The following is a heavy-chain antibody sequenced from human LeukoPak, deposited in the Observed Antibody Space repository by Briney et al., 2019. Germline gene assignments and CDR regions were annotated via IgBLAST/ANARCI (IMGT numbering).Heavy chain of an antibody. CDR3: ARPGVTPDTNWFDS. CDR1: GYTFTDYY. J-gene: IGHJ5*01. CDR2: INPNSGGT. Sequence: ASVKVSCKASGYTFTDYYVHWVRQAPGQGLEWMGWINPNSGGTIHVQKFQGRVTMTRDTSISTAYMELSRLKSDDTAVYYCARPGVTPDTNWFDSWGQGTLVTVSS. V-gene: IGHV1-2*02. D-gene: IGHD5-18*01.